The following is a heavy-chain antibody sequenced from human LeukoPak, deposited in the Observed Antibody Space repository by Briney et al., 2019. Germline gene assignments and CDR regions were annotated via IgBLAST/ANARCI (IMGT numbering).Heavy chain of an antibody. V-gene: IGHV3-7*03. CDR3: ARGEGPNSSGWYYYYYGMDV. CDR1: GFTFSSYW. Sequence: GGSLRLSCAASGFTFSSYWMSWVRQAPGKGLEWVANIKQDGSEKYYVDSVKGRFTISRDNAKNSLYPQMNSLRAEDTAVYYCARGEGPNSSGWYYYYYGMDVWGKGTTVTVSS. D-gene: IGHD6-19*01. CDR2: IKQDGSEK. J-gene: IGHJ6*04.